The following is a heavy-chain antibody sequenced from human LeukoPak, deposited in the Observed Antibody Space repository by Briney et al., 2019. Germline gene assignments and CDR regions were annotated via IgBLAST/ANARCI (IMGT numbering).Heavy chain of an antibody. V-gene: IGHV3-21*01. CDR2: VSSSSSYV. J-gene: IGHJ4*02. D-gene: IGHD3-10*01. CDR3: ARVSFRDSGSSRDFDY. CDR1: GFTFSSYT. Sequence: GGSLRLSCAASGFTFSSYTMSWVRQAPGKGLEWVSSVSSSSSYVYYADSLKGRFTISRDNAKNSLYLQMNSLRAEDTAVYYCARVSFRDSGSSRDFDYWGQGPWSPSPQ.